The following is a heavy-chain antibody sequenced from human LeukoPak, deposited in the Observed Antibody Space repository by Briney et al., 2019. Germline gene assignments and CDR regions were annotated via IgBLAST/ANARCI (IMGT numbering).Heavy chain of an antibody. CDR2: IYYSGST. V-gene: IGHV4-59*01. J-gene: IGHJ4*02. D-gene: IGHD1-26*01. CDR3: DY. Sequence: SETPSLTCTVSGSSISSYYWSWIRQPPGKGLEWIGYIYYSGSTNYNPSLKSRVTISVDTYTAVYYCARLESVVGATHLTFFDYWGQGTLVTVSS. CDR1: GSSISSYY.